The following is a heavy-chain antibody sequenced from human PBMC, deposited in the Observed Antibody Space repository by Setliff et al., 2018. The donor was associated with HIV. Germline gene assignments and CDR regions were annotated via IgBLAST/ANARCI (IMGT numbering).Heavy chain of an antibody. CDR2: IYYTGDT. CDR3: ARGPPFAY. Sequence: SETLSLTCTVSGDSISNGDHYWAWIRQSPGKGLEWIGYIYYTGDTNYNPSLESRVIVSEDTSRDQFFLKLTSVTADDTAIYYCARGPPFAYWGQGLLVTVSS. V-gene: IGHV4-30-4*08. CDR1: GDSISNGDHY. J-gene: IGHJ4*02.